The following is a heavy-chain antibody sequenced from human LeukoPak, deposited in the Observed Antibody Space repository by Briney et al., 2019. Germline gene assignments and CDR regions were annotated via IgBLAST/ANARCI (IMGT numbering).Heavy chain of an antibody. V-gene: IGHV3-15*01. CDR3: TTSMGYFDWLLFDY. J-gene: IGHJ4*02. D-gene: IGHD3-9*01. CDR1: GFTFSNAW. Sequence: GGSLRLSCAASGFTFSNAWMSWVRQAPGKGLEWVGRIKSKTDGGTTDYAAHVKGRFTISRDDSKNTLYLQMNSLKTEDTAVYYCTTSMGYFDWLLFDYWGQGTLVTVSS. CDR2: IKSKTDGGTT.